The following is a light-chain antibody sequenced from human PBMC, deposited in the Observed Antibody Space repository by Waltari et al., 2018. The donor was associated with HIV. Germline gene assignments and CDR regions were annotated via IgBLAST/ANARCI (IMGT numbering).Light chain of an antibody. Sequence: QSALTQPPSASGSPGQSITISCTGTSGDLGSYDLVSWYHHHPGEAPKLKIYEVNKRPAGVPGRFSASKSGTRASLTVSGLQPEDEGFYYFASYAGGDNFPYVFGTGTEVTVL. J-gene: IGLJ1*01. CDR3: ASYAGGDNFPYV. V-gene: IGLV2-8*01. CDR2: EVN. CDR1: SGDLGSYDL.